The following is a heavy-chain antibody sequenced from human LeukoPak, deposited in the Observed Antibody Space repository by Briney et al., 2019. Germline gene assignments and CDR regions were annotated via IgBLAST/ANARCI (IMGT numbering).Heavy chain of an antibody. J-gene: IGHJ4*02. Sequence: SEALSLTCGVSGGSISNTNWWTWFRQPPGKGLEWIGEIYHSGSTNYNPSLKSRVTISVDKSKNQSSLKLSSVTAADTAVYYCARGWQFVGPWGQGTLVTVSS. D-gene: IGHD1-26*01. V-gene: IGHV4/OR15-8*01. CDR1: GGSISNTNW. CDR3: ARGWQFVGP. CDR2: IYHSGST.